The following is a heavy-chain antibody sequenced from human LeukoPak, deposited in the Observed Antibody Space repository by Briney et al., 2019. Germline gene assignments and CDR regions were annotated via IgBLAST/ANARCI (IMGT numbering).Heavy chain of an antibody. CDR1: GGSISSYY. V-gene: IGHV4-59*08. CDR3: ARSYSSSDHYYYYGMDV. D-gene: IGHD6-13*01. Sequence: KPSETLSLTCIVSGGSISSYYWNWIRQPPGKGLEWIGYINYIRTTDYNPSLKSRVTISLDTSKNRFSLKLSSVTAADTAMYYCARSYSSSDHYYYYGMDVWGQGTTVTVSS. CDR2: INYIRTT. J-gene: IGHJ6*02.